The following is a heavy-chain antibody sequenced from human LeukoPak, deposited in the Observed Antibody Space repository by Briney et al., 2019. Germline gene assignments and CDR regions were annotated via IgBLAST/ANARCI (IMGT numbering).Heavy chain of an antibody. J-gene: IGHJ4*02. CDR2: ISGSDGST. CDR1: GFTFSSYA. V-gene: IGHV3-23*01. D-gene: IGHD3-22*01. Sequence: QPGGSLRLSCAASGFTFSSYAMSWVRQAPGKGLEWVSGISGSDGSTNYADSVKGRFTISRENSKNTLYLQMNSLRAEDTAVYYCAKEIYYDSTGPQYWGQGTLVTVSS. CDR3: AKEIYYDSTGPQY.